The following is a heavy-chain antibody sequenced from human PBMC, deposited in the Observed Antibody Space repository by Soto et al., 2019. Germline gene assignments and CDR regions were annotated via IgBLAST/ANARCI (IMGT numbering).Heavy chain of an antibody. J-gene: IGHJ6*02. D-gene: IGHD2-2*02. CDR2: IIPIFGTA. Sequence: VASVKVSCKASGGTFSNYAISWVRQAPGQGLEWMGGIIPIFGTANYAQKFQGRVTITADESTSTAYMELSSLRSEDTAVYYCARDQAIVVVPAAIPRSYYYGMDVWGQGTTVTVSS. CDR1: GGTFSNYA. CDR3: ARDQAIVVVPAAIPRSYYYGMDV. V-gene: IGHV1-69*13.